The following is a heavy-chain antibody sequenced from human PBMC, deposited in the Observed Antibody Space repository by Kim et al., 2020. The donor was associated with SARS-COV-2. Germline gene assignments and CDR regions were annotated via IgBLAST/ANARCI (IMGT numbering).Heavy chain of an antibody. V-gene: IGHV4-34*01. J-gene: IGHJ4*02. CDR2: INHSGST. Sequence: SETLSLTCAVYGGSFSGYYWSWIRQPPGKGLEWIGKINHSGSTNYNPSLKSRVTISVDTSKNQFSLKLSSVTAADTAVYYCARGPAACSSTSCYRYRLYYFDYWGQGTLVTVSS. CDR1: GGSFSGYY. CDR3: ARGPAACSSTSCYRYRLYYFDY. D-gene: IGHD2-2*01.